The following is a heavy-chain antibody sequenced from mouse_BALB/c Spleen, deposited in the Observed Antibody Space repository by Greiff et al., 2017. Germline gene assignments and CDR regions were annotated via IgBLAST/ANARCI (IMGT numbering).Heavy chain of an antibody. J-gene: IGHJ1*01. Sequence: EVNLVESGGGLVQPKWSLKLSCAASGFTFNTYAMNWVRQAPGKGLEWVARIRSKSNNYATYYADSVKDRFTISRDDSQSMLYLQMNNLKTEDTAMYYCVRQSYPHWYFDVWGAGTTVTVSS. D-gene: IGHD2-10*01. CDR2: IRSKSNNYAT. CDR3: VRQSYPHWYFDV. CDR1: GFTFNTYA. V-gene: IGHV10-1*02.